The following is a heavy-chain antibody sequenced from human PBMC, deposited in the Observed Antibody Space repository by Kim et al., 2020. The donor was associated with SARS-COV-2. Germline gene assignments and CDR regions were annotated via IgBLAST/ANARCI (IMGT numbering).Heavy chain of an antibody. Sequence: GGSLRLSCAGSGFTFSSYWMHWVRQAPGKGLVWVSRISSDGSSKSYADSVKGRFTISRDNAKNTVYLQMNSLRAEDTAVYYCARGSSGSYPRAFDIWGQGTMVTVSS. CDR2: ISSDGSSK. J-gene: IGHJ3*02. CDR1: GFTFSSYW. CDR3: ARGSSGSYPRAFDI. D-gene: IGHD1-26*01. V-gene: IGHV3-74*01.